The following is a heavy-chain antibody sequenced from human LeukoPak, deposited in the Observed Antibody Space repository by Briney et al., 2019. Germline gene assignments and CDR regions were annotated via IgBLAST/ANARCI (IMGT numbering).Heavy chain of an antibody. D-gene: IGHD1-1*01. CDR1: GGSFSGYY. CDR3: ARGVGNGLDY. J-gene: IGHJ4*02. Sequence: SETLSPTCAVYGGSFSGYYWSWIRQPPGKGLEWIGEINHSGSTNYNPSLKSRVTISVDKSKNQFSLKLSSVTAADTAVYYCARGVGNGLDYWGQGTLVTVSS. CDR2: INHSGST. V-gene: IGHV4-34*01.